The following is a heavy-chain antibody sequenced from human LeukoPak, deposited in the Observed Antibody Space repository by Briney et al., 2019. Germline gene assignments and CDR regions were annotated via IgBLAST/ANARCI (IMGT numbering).Heavy chain of an antibody. J-gene: IGHJ6*02. Sequence: GGSLRLSCAASGFSFSSYWMNWVRQAPEKGLEWVASINHNGNVNYYVDSVKGRFTISRDNAKNSLYLQMSNLRAEDTAVYFCARGGGLDVWGQGATVTVSS. CDR2: INHNGNVN. V-gene: IGHV3-7*03. D-gene: IGHD3-16*01. CDR3: ARGGGLDV. CDR1: GFSFSSYW.